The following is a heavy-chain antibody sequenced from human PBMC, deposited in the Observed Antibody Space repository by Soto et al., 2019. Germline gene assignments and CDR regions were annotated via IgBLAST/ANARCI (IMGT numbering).Heavy chain of an antibody. V-gene: IGHV3-30*04. Sequence: PGGSLRLSCAAPGFTFRSYAIHWVRQAPGKGLEWVAVISRDGTNKYYVDSVKGRFTISRDNSKDTVYLQMNSLRDEDSAMFYCARSRSGAVADSFDFWGQGTLVTVS. CDR2: ISRDGTNK. D-gene: IGHD3-10*01. CDR3: ARSRSGAVADSFDF. J-gene: IGHJ4*02. CDR1: GFTFRSYA.